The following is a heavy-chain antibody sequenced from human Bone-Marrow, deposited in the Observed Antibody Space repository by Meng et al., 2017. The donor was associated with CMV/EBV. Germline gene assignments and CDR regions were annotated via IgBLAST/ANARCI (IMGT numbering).Heavy chain of an antibody. CDR3: ATGVADFEY. V-gene: IGHV1-8*01. D-gene: IGHD6-19*01. CDR2: MNPNSGNT. CDR1: GYTFTSYD. J-gene: IGHJ4*02. Sequence: QGQLVQCGAEVKKPGASVKVSCKASGYTFTSYDINSVRQAAGQGLGWMGWMNPNSGNTDYAQKFQGRVTMTRNISKSTAYMDLSSLRSEDTAVYYCATGVADFEYWGQGTLVTVSS.